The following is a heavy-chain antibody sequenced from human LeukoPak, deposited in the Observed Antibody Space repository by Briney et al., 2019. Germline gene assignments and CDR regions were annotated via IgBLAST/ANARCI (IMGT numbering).Heavy chain of an antibody. CDR1: GGTFSSYA. CDR2: IIPIFGTA. J-gene: IGHJ4*02. Sequence: ASVKVSCKASGGTFSSYAISWVRQAPGQGLEWMGGIIPIFGTANYAQKFQGRVTITADKSTSTAYMELSSLRSEDTAVYYCARDIGRDGYNYNDYWGQGTLVTVSS. D-gene: IGHD5-24*01. V-gene: IGHV1-69*06. CDR3: ARDIGRDGYNYNDY.